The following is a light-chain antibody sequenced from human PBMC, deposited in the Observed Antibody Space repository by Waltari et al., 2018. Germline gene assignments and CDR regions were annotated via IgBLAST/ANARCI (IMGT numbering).Light chain of an antibody. J-gene: IGLJ1*01. CDR1: HIGTYS. CDR2: YER. V-gene: IGLV3-21*04. Sequence: SYVVTQPPSVSVAPGETATITCGGDHIGTYSVHWYQRKAGTAPLLFIFYERGRPSGIPDRFSGSNSGNTATLNISRVEAGDEARYYCHVWHPHVDPGVFGTGTEVTVL. CDR3: HVWHPHVDPGV.